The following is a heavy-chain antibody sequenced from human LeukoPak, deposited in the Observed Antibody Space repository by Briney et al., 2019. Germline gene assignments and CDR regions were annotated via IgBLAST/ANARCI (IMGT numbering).Heavy chain of an antibody. CDR2: INYSGST. CDR1: GGSFSGYY. Sequence: SETLSLTCAVYGGSFSGYYWSWIRQPPGKGLEWIGEINYSGSTNYDPSLKSRVTISVDKSNNQFSLRLSSVTAADTAVYYCARGASDIWGQGTMVTVSS. J-gene: IGHJ3*02. V-gene: IGHV4-34*01. CDR3: ARGASDI.